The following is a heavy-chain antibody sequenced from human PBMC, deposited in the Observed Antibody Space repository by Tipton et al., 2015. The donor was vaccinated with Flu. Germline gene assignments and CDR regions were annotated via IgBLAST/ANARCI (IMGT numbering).Heavy chain of an antibody. V-gene: IGHV3-7*01. CDR3: TRRLVED. CDR2: MNYDGSTI. J-gene: IGHJ4*02. Sequence: SLRLSCAASGFIFTDYWMAWVRQIPGKGLEWVANMNYDGSTIYYRDSVKGRFTISRDNAKTSLYLQMNNLRAEDTAVYYCTRRLVEDWGQGTQVTVSP. CDR1: GFIFTDYW.